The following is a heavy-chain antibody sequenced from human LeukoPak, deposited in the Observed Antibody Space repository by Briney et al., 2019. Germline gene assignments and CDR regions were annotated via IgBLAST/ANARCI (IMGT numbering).Heavy chain of an antibody. CDR3: ARFSLYISSNWHYYFDY. Sequence: GASVKVSSKASVYTFTSYGMSWVRQAPAEGLEWMGWISAYNGNTNYAQKLQNRVTMTRDTFTSNAYMELRSLRSDDTAVYYWARFSLYISSNWHYYFDYWGQGTLVTVSS. J-gene: IGHJ4*02. D-gene: IGHD6-13*01. CDR2: ISAYNGNT. V-gene: IGHV1-18*01. CDR1: VYTFTSYG.